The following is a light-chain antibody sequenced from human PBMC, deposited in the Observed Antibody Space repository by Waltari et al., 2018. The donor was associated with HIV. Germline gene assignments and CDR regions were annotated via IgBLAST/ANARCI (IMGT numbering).Light chain of an antibody. CDR2: GAS. CDR1: QSVSNNY. J-gene: IGKJ4*01. Sequence: EIVLTQSPGTLSLSPGERATLSCMASQSVSNNYLAWYQQKPGQAPRLLIYGASSRATGSPDRFSGSGSGTDFTLTISRLEPEDFAVYYCQQYGTSPLTFGGGTNVDMK. V-gene: IGKV3-20*01. CDR3: QQYGTSPLT.